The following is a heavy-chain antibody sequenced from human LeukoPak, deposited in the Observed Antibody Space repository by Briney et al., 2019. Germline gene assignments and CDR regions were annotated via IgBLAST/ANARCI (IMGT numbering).Heavy chain of an antibody. Sequence: GGSLRLSCAASGFTFDDYGMSWVRQAPGKGLEWVSGINWNGGSTGYADSVKGRFTISRDNAKNSLYLQMNSLRAEDTALYYCARAGALLTSYYYYYYMDVWGKGTTVTVS. V-gene: IGHV3-20*04. J-gene: IGHJ6*03. CDR3: ARAGALLTSYYYYYYMDV. D-gene: IGHD1-26*01. CDR2: INWNGGST. CDR1: GFTFDDYG.